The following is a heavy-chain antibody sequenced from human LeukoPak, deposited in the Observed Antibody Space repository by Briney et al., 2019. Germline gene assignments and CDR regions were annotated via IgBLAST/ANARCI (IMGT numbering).Heavy chain of an antibody. V-gene: IGHV4-34*12. CDR3: ARGPAAVHP. J-gene: IGHJ5*02. D-gene: IGHD6-13*01. CDR1: GYSLTNHY. CDR2: ILHTGST. Sequence: SETLSLTCAVSGYSLTNHYWIWIRQPPGKGLEWIGEILHTGSTNYNPSFKSRVSISIDMSKNQSFLSLTSVTAADTAVYYCARGPAAVHPWGQGTLVTVSS.